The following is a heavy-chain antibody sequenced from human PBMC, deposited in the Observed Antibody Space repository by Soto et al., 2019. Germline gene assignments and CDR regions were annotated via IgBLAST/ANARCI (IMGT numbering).Heavy chain of an antibody. V-gene: IGHV5-51*01. D-gene: IGHD6-19*01. J-gene: IGHJ3*02. CDR1: GYSFISYW. CDR2: IYPRDSDT. CDR3: AKAHISGWPDAFDI. Sequence: GESLKISCKGYGYSFISYWIGWVRQMPGKGLEWMGIIYPRDSDTRYSPSFQGQVTVSADKSITTAYLQWSSLKASDTAMYYCAKAHISGWPDAFDIWGQGTMVTV.